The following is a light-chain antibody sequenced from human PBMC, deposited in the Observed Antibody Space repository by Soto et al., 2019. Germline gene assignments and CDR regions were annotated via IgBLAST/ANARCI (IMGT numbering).Light chain of an antibody. Sequence: DIQMTQSPSTLSASVGDRVTITCRASHSISSWLAWYQQKPGKAPKLLIYKAPSLEIGAPSRFSGSGSGTEITLTISSLQPDDFAPYYCHQYNSYSWTFGQGTEIEIK. CDR2: KAP. V-gene: IGKV1-5*03. J-gene: IGKJ1*01. CDR3: HQYNSYSWT. CDR1: HSISSW.